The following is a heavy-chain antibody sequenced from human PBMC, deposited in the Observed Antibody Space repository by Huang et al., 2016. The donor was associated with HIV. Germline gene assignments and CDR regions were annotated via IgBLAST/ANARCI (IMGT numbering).Heavy chain of an antibody. V-gene: IGHV1-69*13. Sequence: QVQLVQSGAEVKKPGSSVKVSCKASGGTFSNYAISWVRQAPGQGLEGMGGIIPIFGTANYAQKFQGRVTITADESTSTAYMELSSLRSEDTAVDYCARDSPPNWYYDSSGYYANWGQGTLVTVSS. CDR3: ARDSPPNWYYDSSGYYAN. J-gene: IGHJ4*02. CDR2: IIPIFGTA. CDR1: GGTFSNYA. D-gene: IGHD3-22*01.